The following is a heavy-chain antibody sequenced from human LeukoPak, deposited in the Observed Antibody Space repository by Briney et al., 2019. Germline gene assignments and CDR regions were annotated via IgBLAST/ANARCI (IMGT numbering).Heavy chain of an antibody. CDR1: GGTFSSYA. Sequence: GASVKVSCKASGGTFSSYAISWVRQAPGQGLEWMGRIIPILGIANYAQKFQGRVTITADKSTSTAYMKLSSLRSEDTAVYYCASETYYDFWSGNSTYYYYYGMDVWGQGTTVTVSS. D-gene: IGHD3-3*01. CDR3: ASETYYDFWSGNSTYYYYYGMDV. J-gene: IGHJ6*02. CDR2: IIPILGIA. V-gene: IGHV1-69*04.